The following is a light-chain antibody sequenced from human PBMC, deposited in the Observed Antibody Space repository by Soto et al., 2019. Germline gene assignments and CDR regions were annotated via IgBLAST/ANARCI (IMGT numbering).Light chain of an antibody. J-gene: IGKJ1*01. V-gene: IGKV1-5*03. CDR2: KAS. Sequence: DIQMTQSPSTLSASVGDRVTITCRASQTINVFLAWYQQKPGKAPKLLIQKASRLETGVPSRFSGSGSGTDFALTISDLQPDDFATYYCQQYNSYSWTFGQGTKVDIK. CDR3: QQYNSYSWT. CDR1: QTINVF.